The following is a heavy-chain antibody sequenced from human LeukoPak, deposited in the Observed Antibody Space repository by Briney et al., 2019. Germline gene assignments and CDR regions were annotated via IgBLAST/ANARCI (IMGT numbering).Heavy chain of an antibody. D-gene: IGHD6-6*01. J-gene: IGHJ4*02. CDR2: INHSGST. V-gene: IGHV4-34*01. CDR3: ARGWDGIAARPLRY. CDR1: GGSFSGYY. Sequence: SETLSLTCAVYGGSFSGYYWSWIRQPPGKGLEWIGEINHSGSTNYNPSLKSQVTISVDTSKNQFSLKLSSVTAADTAVYYCARGWDGIAARPLRYWGQGTLVTVSS.